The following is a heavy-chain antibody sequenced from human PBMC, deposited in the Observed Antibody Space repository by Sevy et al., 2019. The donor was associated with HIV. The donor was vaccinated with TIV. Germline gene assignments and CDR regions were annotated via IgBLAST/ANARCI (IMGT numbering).Heavy chain of an antibody. Sequence: GGSLILSCAASGCTFSIYAMSWVRQAPGKGLEWVSGLSGSGGSTYYADSGKGRFTTSRDNSKNTLYLQMNSLGAEDTAVYYGAKDQGDYVWGTFRDYWGQGTLVTVSS. D-gene: IGHD3-16*02. V-gene: IGHV3-23*01. CDR1: GCTFSIYA. CDR3: AKDQGDYVWGTFRDY. CDR2: LSGSGGST. J-gene: IGHJ4*02.